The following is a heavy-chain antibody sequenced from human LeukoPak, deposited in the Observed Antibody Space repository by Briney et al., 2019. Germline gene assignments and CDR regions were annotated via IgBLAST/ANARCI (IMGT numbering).Heavy chain of an antibody. CDR3: ARQAFVLWFDP. D-gene: IGHD3-16*01. J-gene: IGHJ5*02. CDR1: GGSFSGYY. CDR2: IYYSGST. V-gene: IGHV4-30-4*01. Sequence: SETLSLTCAVYGGSFSGYYWSWIRQPPGKGLEWIGYIYYSGSTYYNPSLKSRVTISVDTSKNQFSLKLSSVTAADTAVYYCARQAFVLWFDPWGQGTLVTVSS.